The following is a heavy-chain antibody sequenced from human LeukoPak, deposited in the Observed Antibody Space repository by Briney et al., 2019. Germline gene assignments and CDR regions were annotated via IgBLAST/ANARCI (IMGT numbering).Heavy chain of an antibody. CDR1: GGTFSSYA. V-gene: IGHV1-18*01. CDR3: ARATYYYGSGRD. Sequence: ASVKVSCKASGGTFSSYAISWVRQAPGQGLEWMGWISAYNGNTNYAQKLQGRVTMTTDTSTSTAYLELRGLRSDDTAVYYCARATYYYGSGRDWGQGTLVTVSS. J-gene: IGHJ4*02. CDR2: ISAYNGNT. D-gene: IGHD3-10*01.